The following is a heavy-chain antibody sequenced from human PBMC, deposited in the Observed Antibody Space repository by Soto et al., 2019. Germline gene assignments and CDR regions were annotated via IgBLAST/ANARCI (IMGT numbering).Heavy chain of an antibody. J-gene: IGHJ6*02. Sequence: VQLVESGGGLIQPGGSLRLSCAASGFTVSSNYMSWVRQAPGKGLEWVSYISSSGSTIYYADSVKGRFTISRDNAKNSLYLQMNSLRAEDTAVYYCARDPGDSSGYPYYYYGMDVWGQGTTVTVSS. CDR2: ISSSGSTI. CDR3: ARDPGDSSGYPYYYYGMDV. D-gene: IGHD3-22*01. CDR1: GFTVSSNY. V-gene: IGHV3-11*01.